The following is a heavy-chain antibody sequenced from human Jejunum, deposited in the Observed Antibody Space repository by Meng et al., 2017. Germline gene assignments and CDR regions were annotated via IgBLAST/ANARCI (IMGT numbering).Heavy chain of an antibody. D-gene: IGHD2-2*01. CDR2: ITEGDGTA. CDR1: GFTFSSHS. V-gene: IGHV3-23*01. CDR3: AKLIPN. Sequence: GGSLRLSCAASGFTFSSHSMSWVRQAPGKGLEWVSSITEGDGTAYYADSVKGRFTISRDNSKNTLYLQMNSLRAGDTAVYYCAKLIPNWGQGTVVTVSS. J-gene: IGHJ4*03.